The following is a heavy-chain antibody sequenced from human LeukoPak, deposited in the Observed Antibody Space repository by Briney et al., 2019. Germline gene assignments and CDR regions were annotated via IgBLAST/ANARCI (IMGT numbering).Heavy chain of an antibody. D-gene: IGHD3-10*01. Sequence: SETLSLTCTVSGGSISSYYWSWIRQPPGKGLEWIGYIYYSGSTNYNPSLKSRVTISVDTSKNQFSLKLSSVTAADTAVYYCARDQEYGTFDYWGQGTLVTVSS. CDR3: ARDQEYGTFDY. J-gene: IGHJ4*02. CDR1: GGSISSYY. CDR2: IYYSGST. V-gene: IGHV4-59*01.